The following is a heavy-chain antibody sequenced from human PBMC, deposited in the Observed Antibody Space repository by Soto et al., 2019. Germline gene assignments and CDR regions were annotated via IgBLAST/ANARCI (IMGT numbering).Heavy chain of an antibody. V-gene: IGHV4-4*02. CDR1: GGSISTINW. J-gene: IGHJ4*02. CDR2: VYHSGST. D-gene: IGHD6-6*01. Sequence: SETLSLTCAVSGGSISTINWWSWVRQPPGKGLEWIGEVYHSGSTNYNPSFKSRVTISFDTSKNQFSLKLSSVTAADTAVYYCARSHIVPRLFMYPYYYWGQGTPVTVSS. CDR3: ARSHIVPRLFMYPYYY.